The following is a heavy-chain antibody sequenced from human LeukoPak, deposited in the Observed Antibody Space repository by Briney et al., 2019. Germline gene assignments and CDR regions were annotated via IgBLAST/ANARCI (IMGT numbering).Heavy chain of an antibody. D-gene: IGHD4-23*01. V-gene: IGHV4-34*01. CDR3: ARAGTVVTLRLFDY. J-gene: IGHJ4*02. CDR1: GGSFSGYY. CDR2: INHSGST. Sequence: SETLSLTCAVYGGSFSGYYWSWIRQPPGKGLEWIGEINHSGSTNYNPSLKSRVTISVDTSKNQFSLKLSSVTAADTAVYYCARAGTVVTLRLFDYWGQGTLVTVSS.